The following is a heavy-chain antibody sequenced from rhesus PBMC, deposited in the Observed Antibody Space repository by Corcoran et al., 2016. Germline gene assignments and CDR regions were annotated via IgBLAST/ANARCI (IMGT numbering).Heavy chain of an antibody. D-gene: IGHD1-1*01. V-gene: IGHV4-73*01. J-gene: IGHJ3*01. Sequence: QVKLQQWGEVLVKPSETLSLTCAVYGGSMRVYYYWTWTRQAPGQDMEWIGTIDGKSARSRSHPSHKNRVTISGDTSKKQFSLRLNSVTAADTAVYYCARGGQPHDAFDFWGQGLRVTVSS. CDR3: ARGGQPHDAFDF. CDR2: IDGKSARS. CDR1: GGSMRVYYY.